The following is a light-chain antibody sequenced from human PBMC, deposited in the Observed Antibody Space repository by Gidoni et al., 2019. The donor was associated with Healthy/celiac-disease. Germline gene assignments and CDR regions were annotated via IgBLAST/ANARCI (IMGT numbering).Light chain of an antibody. CDR2: DDS. CDR3: QVWDSSSDHPNWV. J-gene: IGLJ3*02. Sequence: SYVLTQTPSVSVAPRQTARITCGGNNIGSKSVHWYQQKPGQAPLLVVYDDSDRPSGIPDRFSGSNSGNTATLTISRVEAGDEADYYCQVWDSSSDHPNWVFGGGTKLTVL. V-gene: IGLV3-21*02. CDR1: NIGSKS.